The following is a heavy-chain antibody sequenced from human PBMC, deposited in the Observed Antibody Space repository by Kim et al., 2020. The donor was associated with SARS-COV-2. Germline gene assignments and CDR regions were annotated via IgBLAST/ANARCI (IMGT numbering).Heavy chain of an antibody. Sequence: GGSLRLSCAASGFTFSSYGMHWVRQAPGKGLEWVAVISYDGSNKYYADSVKGRFTISRDNSKNTLYLQMNSLRAEDTAVYYCAKPPDSSSSYYYYMDVWGKGTTVTVSS. CDR3: AKPPDSSSSYYYYMDV. CDR2: ISYDGSNK. J-gene: IGHJ6*03. V-gene: IGHV3-30*18. CDR1: GFTFSSYG. D-gene: IGHD6-13*01.